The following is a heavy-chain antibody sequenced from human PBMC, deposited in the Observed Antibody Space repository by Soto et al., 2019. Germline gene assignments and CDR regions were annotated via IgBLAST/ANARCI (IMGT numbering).Heavy chain of an antibody. Sequence: QVQLVESGGGLVKPGGSLRLSCAASGFTFSDYYMNWIRQAPGKGLEWVSYISSSGSTMYYADSVKGRFTISRDNAKSSLYLQMNSLRVEDTAVYYCARDLPTRGYQYSFDYWGQGTLVTVSS. CDR3: ARDLPTRGYQYSFDY. D-gene: IGHD3-22*01. CDR2: ISSSGSTM. CDR1: GFTFSDYY. V-gene: IGHV3-11*01. J-gene: IGHJ4*02.